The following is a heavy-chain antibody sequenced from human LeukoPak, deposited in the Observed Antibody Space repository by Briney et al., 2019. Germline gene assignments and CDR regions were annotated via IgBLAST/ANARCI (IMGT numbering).Heavy chain of an antibody. CDR1: GGTFSSYT. J-gene: IGHJ6*02. V-gene: IGHV1-69*02. Sequence: ASVKVSCKASGGTFSSYTISWVRQAPGQGLEWMGRIIPILGIANYAQKFQGRVTITADKSTSTAYMDLSSLRSEDTAVYYCASGPIVVVPAAIRYYGMDVWGQGTTVTVSS. CDR2: IIPILGIA. D-gene: IGHD2-2*01. CDR3: ASGPIVVVPAAIRYYGMDV.